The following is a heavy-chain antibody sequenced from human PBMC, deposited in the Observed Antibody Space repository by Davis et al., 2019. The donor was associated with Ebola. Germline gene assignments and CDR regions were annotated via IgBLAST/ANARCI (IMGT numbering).Heavy chain of an antibody. Sequence: SETLSLTCPLSAGSISSYYWSWIRQPPGKGLEWIGYIYYSGSTNYHPSLKSRVTISVDTSKNQFSLKLSAVTAADTAVYYCARVGTNYGDYVLDYWGQGTLVTVSS. D-gene: IGHD4-17*01. J-gene: IGHJ4*02. CDR3: ARVGTNYGDYVLDY. V-gene: IGHV4-59*01. CDR1: AGSISSYY. CDR2: IYYSGST.